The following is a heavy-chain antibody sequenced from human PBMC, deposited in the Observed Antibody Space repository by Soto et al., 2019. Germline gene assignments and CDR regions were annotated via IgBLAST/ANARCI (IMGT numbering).Heavy chain of an antibody. CDR1: GFTFSSYS. J-gene: IGHJ4*02. CDR3: ARMGWEYSSSSGLDY. CDR2: ISSSSSYI. V-gene: IGHV3-21*01. Sequence: EVQLVESGGGLVKPGGSLRLSCAASGFTFSSYSMNWVRQAPGKGLEWVSSISSSSSYIYYADSVKGRFTISRDNAKNSLYLQMNRLRAEDTAVYYCARMGWEYSSSSGLDYWGQGTLVTVSS. D-gene: IGHD6-6*01.